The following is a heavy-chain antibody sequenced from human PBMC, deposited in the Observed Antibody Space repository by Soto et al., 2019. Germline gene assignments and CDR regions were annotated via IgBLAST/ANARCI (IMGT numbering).Heavy chain of an antibody. CDR2: ISWNSGNI. CDR3: ARDPATVTTYFDY. V-gene: IGHV3-9*01. Sequence: EVQLVESGGGLVQPGRSLRLSCAASGFTFGNYAMHWVRQAPGKGLEWVSGISWNSGNIGYADSVKGRFTISRDDSKNTLYLQMNSLRAEDTAVYYCARDPATVTTYFDYWGQGTLVTVSS. CDR1: GFTFGNYA. J-gene: IGHJ4*02. D-gene: IGHD4-17*01.